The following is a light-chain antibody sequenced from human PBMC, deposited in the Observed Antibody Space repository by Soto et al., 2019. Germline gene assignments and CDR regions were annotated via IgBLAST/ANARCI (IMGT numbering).Light chain of an antibody. CDR1: QSVNIY. J-gene: IGKJ4*01. CDR2: GAS. CDR3: QQYDDWLRLT. V-gene: IGKV3D-15*01. Sequence: EIVMTQSPATLSVSPGERATLSCRASQSVNIYLAWYQQKPGQAPRLLLFGASSRATGIPARFSGSGSGTEFNLTISSLQSEDFAGYFCQQYDDWLRLTFGGGTKVEIK.